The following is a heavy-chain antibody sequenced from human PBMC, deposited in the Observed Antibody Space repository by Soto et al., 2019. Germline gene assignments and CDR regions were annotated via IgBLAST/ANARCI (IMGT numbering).Heavy chain of an antibody. V-gene: IGHV1-69*13. D-gene: IGHD6-13*01. J-gene: IGHJ5*02. CDR2: IIPIFGTA. CDR3: ARVGAAAGTRYNWFDP. CDR1: GGTFSSYA. Sequence: SVKVSCKASGGTFSSYAISWVRQAPGQGLEWMGGIIPIFGTANYAQKFQGRVTITADESTSTAYMELSSLRSEDTAVYYCARVGAAAGTRYNWFDPWGQGTLVTVSS.